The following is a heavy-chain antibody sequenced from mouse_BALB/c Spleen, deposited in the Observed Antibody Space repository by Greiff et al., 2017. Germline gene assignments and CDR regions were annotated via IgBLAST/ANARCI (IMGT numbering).Heavy chain of an antibody. D-gene: IGHD1-1*01. Sequence: VQLKQSGTVLARPGASVKMSCKASGYTFTSYWMHWVKQRPGQGLEWIGAIYPGNSDTSYNQKFKGKAKLTAVTSTSTAYMELSSLTNEDSAVYYCTRRNYYGSSPFDYWGQGTTLTVSS. CDR1: GYTFTSYW. V-gene: IGHV1-5*01. CDR3: TRRNYYGSSPFDY. J-gene: IGHJ2*01. CDR2: IYPGNSDT.